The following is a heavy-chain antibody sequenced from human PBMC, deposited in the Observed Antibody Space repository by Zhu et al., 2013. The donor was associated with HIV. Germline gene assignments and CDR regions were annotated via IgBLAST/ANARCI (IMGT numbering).Heavy chain of an antibody. Sequence: QVQLVQSGAEVTKPGASVKVSCKVSGYTFTDDYIHWVRQAPGQGLEWMGWINPNTGGANYAQKFQGRVTMTRDTSITTAYMELSRLRSDDTAVYYCALGKGQHWGQGTLVTVSS. V-gene: IGHV1-2*02. CDR1: GYTFTDDY. CDR2: INPNTGGA. CDR3: ALGKGQH. J-gene: IGHJ1*01. D-gene: IGHD3-10*01.